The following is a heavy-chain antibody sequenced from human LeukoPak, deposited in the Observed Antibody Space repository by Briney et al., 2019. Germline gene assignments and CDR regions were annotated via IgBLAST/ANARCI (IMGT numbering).Heavy chain of an antibody. CDR2: ISAYNGNT. CDR3: ARAWDYYDSSGYYSDY. V-gene: IGHV1-18*01. J-gene: IGHJ4*02. CDR1: GYTFTIYG. Sequence: ASVTVSFKASGYTFTIYGISWVRQAPGQGLEWMGWISAYNGNTNYAQKLQGRVTITTDTSTSTAYMELSTLRSEDTAVYYCARAWDYYDSSGYYSDYWGQGTLVTVSS. D-gene: IGHD3-22*01.